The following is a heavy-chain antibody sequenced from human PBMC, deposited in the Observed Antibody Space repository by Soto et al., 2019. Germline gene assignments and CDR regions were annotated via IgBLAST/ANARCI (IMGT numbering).Heavy chain of an antibody. D-gene: IGHD2-8*01. J-gene: IGHJ6*02. CDR3: VRTGLQIVQATSYYYGLDV. CDR1: RFTFNSFG. V-gene: IGHV3-33*01. CDR2: IWHDGTNK. Sequence: QVQLVESGGGVVQPGTSLRLSCEANRFTFNSFGIQWVRQAPGKGLEWVAVIWHDGTNKYYVDSVKGRFTISRDNSKDTLYLQMNNLRAEDTAVYFSVRTGLQIVQATSYYYGLDVWGQGTTVTVSS.